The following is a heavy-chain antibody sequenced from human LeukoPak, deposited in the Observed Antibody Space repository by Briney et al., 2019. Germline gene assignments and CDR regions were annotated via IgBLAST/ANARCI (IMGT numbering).Heavy chain of an antibody. Sequence: ASVKVSCKASGYTFTSYYMHWVRQAPGQGLEWIGIINPSGGSTSYAQKFQGRVTMTRDTSTSTVYMELSSLRSEDTAVYYCARVKAPTGITMVRGVTGPNYYFDYWGQGTLVTVSS. V-gene: IGHV1-46*01. CDR1: GYTFTSYY. J-gene: IGHJ4*02. CDR3: ARVKAPTGITMVRGVTGPNYYFDY. D-gene: IGHD3-10*01. CDR2: INPSGGST.